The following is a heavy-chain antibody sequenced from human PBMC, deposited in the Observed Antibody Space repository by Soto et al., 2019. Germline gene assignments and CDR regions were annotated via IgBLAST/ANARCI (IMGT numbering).Heavy chain of an antibody. CDR2: IGSSSSYT. J-gene: IGHJ4*02. V-gene: IGHV3-11*05. CDR3: ARRRPTGYYNY. Sequence: QVQLVASGGALVKPGGSLRLSCAASGFPFSDYYMSWIRQAPGKGLEWVSSIGSSSSYTNYADSVKGRFTISRDNAKNSLSLQMNSLRAEDPAVYYCARRRPTGYYNYWGQGTLVTVSA. D-gene: IGHD3-9*01. CDR1: GFPFSDYY.